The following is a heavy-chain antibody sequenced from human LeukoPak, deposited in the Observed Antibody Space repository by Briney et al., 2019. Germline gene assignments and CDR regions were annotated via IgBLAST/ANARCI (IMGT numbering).Heavy chain of an antibody. CDR2: IVPDGRDT. V-gene: IGHV1-2*02. CDR3: GRYRPGPV. CDR1: GYTFSAHH. Sequence: ASVKVSCKASGYTFSAHHIHWVRQAPGQGLEWMGWIVPDGRDTKYAEKFQGRMTLTVDTSITTAYMELHSLTSDDTAVYCSGRYRPGPVWGQGTLITDSS. J-gene: IGHJ4*02. D-gene: IGHD3-10*01.